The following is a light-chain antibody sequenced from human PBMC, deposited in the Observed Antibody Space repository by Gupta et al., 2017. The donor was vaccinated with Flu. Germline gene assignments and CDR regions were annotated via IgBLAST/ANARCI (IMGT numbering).Light chain of an antibody. Sequence: DIQMTQSPSSVSASVGDRVTVTCRASQVIYSQLGWYQQKPGKAPKPLIYPASTVKSGVPSRFSGSESETDFTLTITSLQPEDAAIYYCQQSYSFPLTFGRGAKVEIK. CDR3: QQSYSFPLT. CDR2: PAS. CDR1: QVIYSQ. V-gene: IGKV1-12*01. J-gene: IGKJ4*01.